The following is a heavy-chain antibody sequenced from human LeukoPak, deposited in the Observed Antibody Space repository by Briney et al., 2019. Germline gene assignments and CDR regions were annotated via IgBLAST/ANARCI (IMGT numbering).Heavy chain of an antibody. CDR2: INPNSGGT. CDR1: GYTFTSYY. J-gene: IGHJ3*02. D-gene: IGHD3-9*01. V-gene: IGHV1-2*02. CDR3: ARDREGYYDILTGYYGVGAFDI. Sequence: ASVTVSCKASGYTFTSYYMHWVRQAPGQGLEWMGWINPNSGGTNYAQKFQGRVTMTRDTSISTAYMELSRLRSDDTAVYYCARDREGYYDILTGYYGVGAFDIWGQGTMVTVSS.